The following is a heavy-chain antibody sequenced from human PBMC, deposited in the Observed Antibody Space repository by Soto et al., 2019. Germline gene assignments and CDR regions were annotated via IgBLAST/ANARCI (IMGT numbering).Heavy chain of an antibody. CDR1: GFTFSIYW. CDR2: INDDGIST. V-gene: IGHV3-74*01. CDR3: TRGPRSTSTGTGAF. J-gene: IGHJ4*02. Sequence: XXSLRLSFAASGFTFSIYWMHWVLQVPGKGPEWVSRINDDGISTNYADSVKGRFTISRDNAKNTLYLQMNALRVEDTAVYYCTRGPRSTSTGTGAFWGQGTLVTVSS. D-gene: IGHD1-1*01.